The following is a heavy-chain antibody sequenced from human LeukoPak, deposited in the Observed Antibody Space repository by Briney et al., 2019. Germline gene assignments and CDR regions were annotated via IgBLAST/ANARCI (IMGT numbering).Heavy chain of an antibody. CDR1: GYTFTGYY. Sequence: ASVKVSCKPSGYTFTGYYMHWVRQAPGQGLEWMGWINPNSGGTNYAQNFQGRVTMTRDTSIRTAYMELSRLRSADTAVYYCARENLKYYYDSSGYIDYWGQGTLVTVSS. CDR2: INPNSGGT. CDR3: ARENLKYYYDSSGYIDY. V-gene: IGHV1-2*02. D-gene: IGHD3-22*01. J-gene: IGHJ4*02.